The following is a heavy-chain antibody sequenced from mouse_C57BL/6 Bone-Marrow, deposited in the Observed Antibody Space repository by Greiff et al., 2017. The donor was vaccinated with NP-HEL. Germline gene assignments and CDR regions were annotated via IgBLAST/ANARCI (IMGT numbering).Heavy chain of an antibody. CDR1: GYTFTSYG. Sequence: QVQLQQSGAELARPGASVKLSCKASGYTFTSYGISWVKQRTGQGLEWIGEIYPRSGNTYYNEKFKGKATLTADKSSSTAYMELRSLTSEDSAVYFCARWGGPQLRGYFDYWGQGTTLTVSS. V-gene: IGHV1-81*01. J-gene: IGHJ2*01. D-gene: IGHD1-1*01. CDR3: ARWGGPQLRGYFDY. CDR2: IYPRSGNT.